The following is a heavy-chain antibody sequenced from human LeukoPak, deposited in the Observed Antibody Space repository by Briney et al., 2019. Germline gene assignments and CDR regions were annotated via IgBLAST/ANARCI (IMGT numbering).Heavy chain of an antibody. CDR2: INHSGST. CDR3: ARAFWGSGIDY. CDR1: GFTFSSYW. D-gene: IGHD3-16*01. Sequence: PGGSLRLSCAASGFTFSSYWMSWVRQPPGKGLEWIGEINHSGSTNYNPSLKSRVTMSVDTSKNQFSLKLSSVTAADTAVYYCARAFWGSGIDYWGQGTLVTVSS. V-gene: IGHV4-34*01. J-gene: IGHJ4*02.